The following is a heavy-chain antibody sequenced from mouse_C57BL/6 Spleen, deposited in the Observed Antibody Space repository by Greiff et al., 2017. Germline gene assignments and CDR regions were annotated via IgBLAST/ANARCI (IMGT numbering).Heavy chain of an antibody. CDR3: ARAVPVAY. Sequence: QVQLQQSGPELVKPGASVKISCKASGYAFSSSWMNWVKQRPGTGLEWIGRIYPGDGDTNYNGKFKGKATLTAEKSSSTAYMQLSSLTSEDSAVYFCARAVPVAYWGQGTLVTVSA. J-gene: IGHJ3*01. V-gene: IGHV1-82*01. CDR1: GYAFSSSW. CDR2: IYPGDGDT.